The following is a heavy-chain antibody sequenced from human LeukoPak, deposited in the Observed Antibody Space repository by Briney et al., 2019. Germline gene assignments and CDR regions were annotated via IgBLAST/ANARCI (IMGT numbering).Heavy chain of an antibody. V-gene: IGHV3-23*01. D-gene: IGHD3-10*01. CDR2: FSGSGGTT. CDR3: AKVPGSGTYFPYYFDS. CDR1: GFTFSSYA. J-gene: IGHJ4*02. Sequence: GGSLRLSCAASGFTFSSYAMNWVRQAPGRGLEWVSGFSGSGGTTYYADSVKGRFTISRDNSKNTLYLQMNSLRTEDTAVYYRAKVPGSGTYFPYYFDSWGQGTLVTVSS.